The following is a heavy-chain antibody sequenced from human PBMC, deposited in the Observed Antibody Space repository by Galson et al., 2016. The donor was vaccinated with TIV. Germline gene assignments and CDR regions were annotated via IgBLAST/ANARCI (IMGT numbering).Heavy chain of an antibody. CDR2: ISWNSGNI. D-gene: IGHD3-22*01. J-gene: IGHJ6*03. CDR3: TKDINYDSSGYPYYMDV. Sequence: LRLSCAASGFTFDDYAMHWVRQAPGKGLEWVSGISWNSGNIDYADSVKGRFTISRNNAKNSLSLQMNSLRAEDTALYYCTKDINYDSSGYPYYMDVWGNGTTVTVSS. CDR1: GFTFDDYA. V-gene: IGHV3-9*01.